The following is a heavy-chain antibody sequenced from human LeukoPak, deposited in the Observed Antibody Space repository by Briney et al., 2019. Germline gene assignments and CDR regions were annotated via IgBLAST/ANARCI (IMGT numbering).Heavy chain of an antibody. CDR2: IYYSGST. CDR1: GGSISSYY. CDR3: AREVAGYSSSWYSFDYYYYYYMDV. D-gene: IGHD6-13*01. J-gene: IGHJ6*03. V-gene: IGHV4-59*01. Sequence: SETLSLTCTVSGGSISSYYWSWIRQPPGKGLEWIGYIYYSGSTNYNPSLKSRVTISVDTSKNQFSLKLSSVTAADTAVYYCAREVAGYSSSWYSFDYYYYYYMDVWGKGTTVTVSS.